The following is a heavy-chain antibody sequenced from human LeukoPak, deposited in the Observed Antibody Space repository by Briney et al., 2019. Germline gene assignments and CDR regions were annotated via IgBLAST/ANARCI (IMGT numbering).Heavy chain of an antibody. CDR2: INPSGGST. CDR1: GYTFTSYY. D-gene: IGHD4-23*01. Sequence: ASVKVSCKASGYTFTSYYMHWVRQAPGQGLEWMGIINPSGGSTSYAQKFQGRVTMTRDTSTSTVYMERSSLRSEDTAVYYCAREESATVVTETFDYWGQGTLVTVSS. V-gene: IGHV1-46*01. CDR3: AREESATVVTETFDY. J-gene: IGHJ4*02.